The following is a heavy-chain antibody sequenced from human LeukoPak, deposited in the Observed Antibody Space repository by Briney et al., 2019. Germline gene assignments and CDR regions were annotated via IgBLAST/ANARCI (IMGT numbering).Heavy chain of an antibody. J-gene: IGHJ4*02. CDR1: GGTFSSYA. CDR2: IIPIFGTA. V-gene: IGHV1-69*13. Sequence: GPPVKVSCKASGGTFSSYAISWVRQAPGQGLEWMGGIIPIFGTANYAQKFQGRVTITADESTSTAYMELSSLRSEDTAVYYCARERERGYSYGSFDYWGQGTLVTVSS. CDR3: ARERERGYSYGSFDY. D-gene: IGHD5-18*01.